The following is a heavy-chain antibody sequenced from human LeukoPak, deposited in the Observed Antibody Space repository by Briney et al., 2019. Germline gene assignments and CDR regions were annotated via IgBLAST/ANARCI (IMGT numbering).Heavy chain of an antibody. V-gene: IGHV4-4*02. Sequence: SETLSLTCVVSGGSMNSPKWWSWVRQPPGKGLEWIGEIYESGTTAYNPSLNSRINISVDQSKKQVSLDLKSVTAADTAVYYCARDRRIKSDSIGLFDYWGQGTLVTVSS. CDR2: IYESGTT. CDR3: ARDRRIKSDSIGLFDY. J-gene: IGHJ4*02. D-gene: IGHD3-22*01. CDR1: GGSMNSPKW.